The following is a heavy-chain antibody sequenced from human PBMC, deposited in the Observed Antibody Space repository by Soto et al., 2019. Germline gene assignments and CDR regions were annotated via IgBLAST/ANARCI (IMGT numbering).Heavy chain of an antibody. Sequence: WGSLRLRKAASWGNYINHGMSRVRQAPGKGLEWVSTIGTSGGTYYPDSVRGRFTISRDNSRNTLYLQMNSLRPEDTAVYYCAKRAPYYFDSWGQGTQVTVSS. V-gene: IGHV3-23*01. J-gene: IGHJ4*02. CDR1: WGNYINHG. CDR3: AKRAPYYFDS. CDR2: IGTSGGT.